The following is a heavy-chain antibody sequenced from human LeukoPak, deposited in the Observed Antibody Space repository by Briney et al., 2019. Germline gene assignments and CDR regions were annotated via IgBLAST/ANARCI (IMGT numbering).Heavy chain of an antibody. CDR3: ARDYYDSSGLIPRNWYFDL. J-gene: IGHJ2*01. CDR1: GGSISSSNW. V-gene: IGHV4-4*02. CDR2: IYHSGST. D-gene: IGHD3-22*01. Sequence: PSETLSLTCAVSGGSISSSNWWSWVRQPPGKGLEWIGEIYHSGSTNYNPSLKSRVTISVDKSKNQFSLKLSSVTAADTAVYYCARDYYDSSGLIPRNWYFDLWGRGTLVTASS.